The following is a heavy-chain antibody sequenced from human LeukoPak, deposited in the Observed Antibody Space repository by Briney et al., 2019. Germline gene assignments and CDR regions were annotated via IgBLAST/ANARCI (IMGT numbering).Heavy chain of an antibody. CDR1: GFTFSSYS. D-gene: IGHD5-12*01. V-gene: IGHV3-21*01. Sequence: PGGSLRLSCAASGFTFSSYSMNWVRQAPGKGLGWVSSISSSSSYIYYADSVKGRFTISRDNAKNSLYLQMNSLRAEDTAVYYCARGPHSGYDYSRYYYMDVWGKGTTVTVSS. CDR3: ARGPHSGYDYSRYYYMDV. J-gene: IGHJ6*03. CDR2: ISSSSSYI.